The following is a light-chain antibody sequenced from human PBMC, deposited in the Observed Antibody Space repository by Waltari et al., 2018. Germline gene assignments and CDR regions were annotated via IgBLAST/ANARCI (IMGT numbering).Light chain of an antibody. CDR3: QSWVGKVV. CDR2: QDF. Sequence: YDLTQPPSVSVSPGQTATITCYGDNWGEKFLYWYQQRPGQSPFLVIYQDFKRPSGIPERCSGSNSGNTATLTISGAQAMDEADFYCQSWVGKVVVGGGTKLTV. J-gene: IGLJ2*01. V-gene: IGLV3-1*01. CDR1: NWGEKF.